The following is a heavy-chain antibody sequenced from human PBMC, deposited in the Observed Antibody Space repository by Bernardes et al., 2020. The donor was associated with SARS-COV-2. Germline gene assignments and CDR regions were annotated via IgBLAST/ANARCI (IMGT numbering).Heavy chain of an antibody. J-gene: IGHJ2*01. CDR3: ARGSSSSWYGPGGWYFDL. D-gene: IGHD6-13*01. CDR1: GGSFSGYY. CDR2: INHSGST. Sequence: ETLSLTCAVYGGSFSGYYWSWIRQPPGKGLEWIGEINHSGSTNYNPSLKSRVTISVDTSKNQFSLKLSSVTAADTAVYYCARGSSSSWYGPGGWYFDLWGRGTLVTVSS. V-gene: IGHV4-34*01.